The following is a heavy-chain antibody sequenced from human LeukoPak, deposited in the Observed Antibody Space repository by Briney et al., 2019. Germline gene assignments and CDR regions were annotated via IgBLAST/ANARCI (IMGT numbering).Heavy chain of an antibody. D-gene: IGHD3-16*01. CDR1: GSAFIKYS. CDR3: ARSVLGGYWYFNL. Sequence: GGSLRLSCEASGSAFIKYSLNRVRQAPGKGLEWIATITPTADYIYYADSMKGRFTISRDNARNSVFLQMDSLTTEDTARYFCARSVLGGYWYFNLWGRGTLVTVSS. CDR2: ITPTADYI. J-gene: IGHJ2*01. V-gene: IGHV3-21*01.